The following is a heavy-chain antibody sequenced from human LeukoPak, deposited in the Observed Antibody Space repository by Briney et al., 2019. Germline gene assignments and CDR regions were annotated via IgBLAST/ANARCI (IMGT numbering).Heavy chain of an antibody. J-gene: IGHJ4*02. V-gene: IGHV3-23*01. D-gene: IGHD2-2*02. CDR2: ISGGGDST. Sequence: GGSLRLSCAASGFTFSSYAMSWVRQAPGKGLVWVSGISGGGDSTYYADSVKGRFTISRDNAKNTLYLQMNSLRAEDTAVYYCARARYCSSTSCYIDYWGQGTLVTVSS. CDR3: ARARYCSSTSCYIDY. CDR1: GFTFSSYA.